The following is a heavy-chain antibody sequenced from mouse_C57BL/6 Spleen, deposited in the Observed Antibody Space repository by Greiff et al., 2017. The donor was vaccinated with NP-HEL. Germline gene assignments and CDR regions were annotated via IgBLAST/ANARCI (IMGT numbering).Heavy chain of an antibody. CDR2: ISSGGSYT. V-gene: IGHV5-6*01. Sequence: EVKLQESGGDLVKPGGSLKLSCAASGFTFSSYGMSWVRQTPDKRLEWVATISSGGSYTYYPDSVKGRFTISRDNAKNTLYLQMSSLKSEDTAMYYCARRGKLGDYWGQGTTLTVSS. CDR3: ARRGKLGDY. CDR1: GFTFSSYG. D-gene: IGHD3-3*01. J-gene: IGHJ2*01.